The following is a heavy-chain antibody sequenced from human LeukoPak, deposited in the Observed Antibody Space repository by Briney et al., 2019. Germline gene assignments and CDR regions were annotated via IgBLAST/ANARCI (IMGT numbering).Heavy chain of an antibody. CDR2: IYYSGRT. CDR3: ARGAPHYYYYYMDV. Sequence: KPSETLSLTCTVSGGSITSYYWSWIRQPPGKGLEWIGYIYYSGRTNYNPSLKSRVTISVDTSENQFSLKLSSVTAADTAVYYCARGAPHYYYYYMDVWGKGTTVTVSS. V-gene: IGHV4-59*01. J-gene: IGHJ6*03. CDR1: GGSITSYY.